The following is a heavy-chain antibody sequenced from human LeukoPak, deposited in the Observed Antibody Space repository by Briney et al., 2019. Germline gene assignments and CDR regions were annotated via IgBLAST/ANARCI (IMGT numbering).Heavy chain of an antibody. Sequence: PSETLSLTCAVSGGSISSSNWWSWARQPPGKGLEWIGEIHHSGTTNYNPSLKSRVTISVDKSKNQFSLNLISVTAADTAVYYCARGVDTPFDPWGQGALNTVSS. J-gene: IGHJ5*02. CDR1: GGSISSSNW. D-gene: IGHD3-16*01. V-gene: IGHV4-4*02. CDR3: ARGVDTPFDP. CDR2: IHHSGTT.